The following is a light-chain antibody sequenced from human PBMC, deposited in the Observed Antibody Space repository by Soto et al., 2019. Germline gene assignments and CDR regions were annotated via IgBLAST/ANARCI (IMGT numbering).Light chain of an antibody. CDR3: CSYAGSRV. J-gene: IGLJ3*02. CDR2: EGS. Sequence: QSALTQPASVSGSPGQSITISCTGTSSDVGSYNLLSWYQQHPGKAPKLMIYEGSKRPSGVSNRFSGSKSGNTASLTISGLQAEDEADYYCCSYAGSRVFGGGTKLTVL. V-gene: IGLV2-23*01. CDR1: SSDVGSYNL.